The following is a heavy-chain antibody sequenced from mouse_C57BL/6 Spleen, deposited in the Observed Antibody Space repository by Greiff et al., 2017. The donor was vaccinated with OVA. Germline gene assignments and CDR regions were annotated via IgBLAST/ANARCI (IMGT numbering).Heavy chain of an antibody. J-gene: IGHJ2*01. D-gene: IGHD2-4*01. Sequence: EVQLQESGPELVKPGASVKISCKASGYSFTDYNMNWVKQRNGKSLEWIGVINPNYGTTSYNQKFKGKATLTVDQSSSTAYMQLNSLTSEDSAVYYCASYYDYDGYFDYWGQGTTLTVSS. CDR2: INPNYGTT. CDR1: GYSFTDYN. V-gene: IGHV1-39*01. CDR3: ASYYDYDGYFDY.